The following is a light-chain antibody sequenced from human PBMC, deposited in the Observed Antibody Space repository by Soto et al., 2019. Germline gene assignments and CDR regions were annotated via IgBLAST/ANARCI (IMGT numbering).Light chain of an antibody. V-gene: IGKV1-39*01. J-gene: IGKJ1*01. CDR3: QQSYSTLTWT. CDR2: AAS. Sequence: DIQMTQSPSSLSASVGDRVTITCRASQSISSYLNWYQQKPGKAPKLLIYAASSLQSGVPSRFSGSGSGTDFTLTISSLQPAEFATYYCQQSYSTLTWTFGQGTKVEIK. CDR1: QSISSY.